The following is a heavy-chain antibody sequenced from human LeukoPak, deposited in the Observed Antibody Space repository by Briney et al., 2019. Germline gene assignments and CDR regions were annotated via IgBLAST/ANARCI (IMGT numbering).Heavy chain of an antibody. Sequence: GGSLRLSCAASGFTFSDYYMSWIRQAPGKGLEYVSAISSNGGSTYYANSVKGRFTISRDNSKNTLYLQMGSLRAEDMAVYYCARTNWGYDYWGQGTLVTVSS. J-gene: IGHJ4*02. D-gene: IGHD7-27*01. CDR2: ISSNGGST. CDR3: ARTNWGYDY. V-gene: IGHV3-64*01. CDR1: GFTFSDYY.